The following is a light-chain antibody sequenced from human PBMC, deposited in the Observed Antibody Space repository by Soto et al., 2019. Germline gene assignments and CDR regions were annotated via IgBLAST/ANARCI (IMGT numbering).Light chain of an antibody. J-gene: IGLJ2*01. CDR1: SDVGAYRY. CDR3: SSYTGGNARVV. CDR2: DDS. Sequence: QSALTQPASVSGSPGQSITISCTGSDVGAYRYVSWYQQHPGKAPRLMIYDDSNRPSGVSDRFSGSKSGNTASLTISGLQPEDEAYFFCSSYTGGNARVVFGGGTKVTVL. V-gene: IGLV2-14*01.